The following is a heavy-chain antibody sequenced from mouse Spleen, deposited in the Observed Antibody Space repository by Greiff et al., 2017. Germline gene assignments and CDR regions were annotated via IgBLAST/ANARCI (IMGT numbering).Heavy chain of an antibody. CDR1: GFTFSDYG. V-gene: IGHV5-17*01. CDR3: ARDGNYRFAY. J-gene: IGHJ3*01. Sequence: EVKLVESGGGLVKPGGSLKLSCAASGFTFSDYGMHWVRQAPEKGLEWVAYISSGSSTIYYADTVKGRFTISRDNAKNTLFLQMTSLRSEDTAMYYCARDGNYRFAYWGQGTLVTVSA. CDR2: ISSGSSTI. D-gene: IGHD2-1*01.